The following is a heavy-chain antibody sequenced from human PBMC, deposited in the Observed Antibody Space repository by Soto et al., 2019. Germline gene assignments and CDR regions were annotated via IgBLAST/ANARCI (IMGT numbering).Heavy chain of an antibody. CDR1: GGSISSSSYY. Sequence: QLQLQESGPGLVKPSETLSLTCTVSGGSISSSSYYWGWIRQPPGKGLEWIGSIYYSGSTYYNPSLKSRVTTSVDTSKTPSSLKLSSVPAADTAVYYCARQVELSGNWYFDLWGRGTLVTVSS. CDR2: IYYSGST. V-gene: IGHV4-39*01. D-gene: IGHD3-10*01. J-gene: IGHJ2*01. CDR3: ARQVELSGNWYFDL.